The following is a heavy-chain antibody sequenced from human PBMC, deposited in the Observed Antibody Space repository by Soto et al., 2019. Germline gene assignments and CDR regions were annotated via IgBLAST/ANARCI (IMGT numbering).Heavy chain of an antibody. J-gene: IGHJ4*02. CDR3: ARVSVDVPE. Sequence: QLVQSGAEVKKPGASVRVSCKTSGPTFIAYYIHWVRQASGQGLDWMRWIEPKSGGESYEQKFLARVTMTRDTSINTAYMDLNRLTSDDTAVYYCARVSVDVPEWGQGTLITVSS. D-gene: IGHD5-12*01. CDR1: GPTFIAYY. V-gene: IGHV1-2*02. CDR2: IEPKSGGE.